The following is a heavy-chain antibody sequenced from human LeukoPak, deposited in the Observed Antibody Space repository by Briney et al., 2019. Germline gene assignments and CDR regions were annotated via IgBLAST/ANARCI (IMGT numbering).Heavy chain of an antibody. CDR2: ISHDESKR. CDR3: ARGVQSEP. Sequence: GGSLRLSCAASGLTFSSYAMHWVRQAPGKGLEWVAVISHDESKRYYADSVKGRFTISRDNSKNMLYLQMNNLRTEDTAVYYCARGVQSEPWGQGTLVTVSS. J-gene: IGHJ5*02. V-gene: IGHV3-30*14. CDR1: GLTFSSYA.